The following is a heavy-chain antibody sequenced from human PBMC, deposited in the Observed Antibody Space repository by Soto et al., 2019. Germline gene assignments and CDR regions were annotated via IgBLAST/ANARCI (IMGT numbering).Heavy chain of an antibody. CDR3: ARVLLCFGESNYYFDY. D-gene: IGHD3-10*01. CDR1: GYTFTSYG. V-gene: IGHV1-18*01. CDR2: ISAYNGNT. J-gene: IGHJ4*02. Sequence: GXSVKVSCKASGYTFTSYGISWVRQAPGQGLEWMGWISAYNGNTNYAQKLQGRVTMTTDTSTSTAYMELRSLRSDDTAVYYCARVLLCFGESNYYFDYWGQGDLVTVSS.